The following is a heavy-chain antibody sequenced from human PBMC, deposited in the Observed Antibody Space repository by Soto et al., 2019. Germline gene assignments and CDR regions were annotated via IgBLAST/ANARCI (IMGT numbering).Heavy chain of an antibody. CDR2: IWYDGTNK. CDR1: GFTFSSYG. D-gene: IGHD3-22*01. Sequence: QVQLVESGGGVDQHGRSLRLSCAASGFTFSSYGMHWVRQAPGKGLEWVAVIWYDGTNKYYADSVKGRFTISRDNSKNTLYLQMNSLRAEDTAVYYCARTAYYYDSSGYYFDYSGQGTLVTVSS. J-gene: IGHJ4*02. CDR3: ARTAYYYDSSGYYFDY. V-gene: IGHV3-33*01.